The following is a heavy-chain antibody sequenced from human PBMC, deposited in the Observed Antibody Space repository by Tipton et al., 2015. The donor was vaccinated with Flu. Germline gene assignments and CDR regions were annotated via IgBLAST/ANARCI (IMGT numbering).Heavy chain of an antibody. J-gene: IGHJ4*02. CDR1: GDSIGSFY. CDR2: MYNNKYT. Sequence: TLSLTCTVSGDSIGSFYWNWIRQPPGKGLEWIGYMYNNKYTKYNPSLKSRVTISVDASMSQFSLHLTSATAADTAVYYCARDPSLGMPDYFDSWGQGILVTASS. CDR3: ARDPSLGMPDYFDS. D-gene: IGHD2-2*01. V-gene: IGHV4-59*12.